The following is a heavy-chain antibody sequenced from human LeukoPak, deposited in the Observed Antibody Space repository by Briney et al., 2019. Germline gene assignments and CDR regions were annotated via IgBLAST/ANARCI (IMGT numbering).Heavy chain of an antibody. CDR3: ATESSGWYPS. CDR2: ISGSGGGT. Sequence: GGSLRLSCAASGFTFSSYAMNWVRQAPGKGLEWVSVISGSGGGTSYADSVKGRFTISRDNSKNTLYPQMNSLRAEDTAVYYCATESSGWYPSWGQGTLVTVSS. V-gene: IGHV3-23*01. J-gene: IGHJ5*02. D-gene: IGHD6-19*01. CDR1: GFTFSSYA.